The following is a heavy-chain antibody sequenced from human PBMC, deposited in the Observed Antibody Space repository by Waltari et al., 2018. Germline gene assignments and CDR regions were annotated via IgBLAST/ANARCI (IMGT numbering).Heavy chain of an antibody. CDR2: IYHSGST. CDR1: GYSISRGYY. D-gene: IGHD3-3*01. CDR3: ARVLYYDFWSGYFNWFDP. J-gene: IGHJ5*02. V-gene: IGHV4-38-2*01. Sequence: QVQLQESGPGLVKPSETLSLTCAVSGYSISRGYYWGWIRQHPGTGLEWIGSIYHSGSTYYNPSLKSRVTISVDTSKNQFSLKLSSVTAADTAVYYCARVLYYDFWSGYFNWFDPWGQGTLVTVSS.